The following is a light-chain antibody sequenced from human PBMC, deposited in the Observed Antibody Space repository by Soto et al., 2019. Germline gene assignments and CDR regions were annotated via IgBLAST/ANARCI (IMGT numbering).Light chain of an antibody. J-gene: IGKJ2*01. V-gene: IGKV3-20*01. Sequence: EIVLTQSPGTLSLSPGERVTLSCRASQSVSSSYLAWYQQKPGQAPRLLIYGASSSATGIPDSFSGSGSGTDFTLTISRLEPEDFAVYYCQQYGSSPYTFGQGTKLEIK. CDR1: QSVSSSY. CDR3: QQYGSSPYT. CDR2: GAS.